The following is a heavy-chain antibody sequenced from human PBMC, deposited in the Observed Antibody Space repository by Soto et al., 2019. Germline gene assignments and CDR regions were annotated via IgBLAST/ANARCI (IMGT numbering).Heavy chain of an antibody. CDR1: GYTFTSYD. J-gene: IGHJ3*02. CDR3: ARVNLQFYDFLTGSTQGDAFVI. CDR2: MNPNSGNT. Sequence: ASVKVSCKASGYTFTSYDINWVRQATGQGLEWMGWMNPNSGNTGYAQKFQGRDTMTRNTSISTAYMELSSLRSEDTAEYYCARVNLQFYDFLTGSTQGDAFVIWGEVTMVTVSS. D-gene: IGHD3-9*01. V-gene: IGHV1-8*01.